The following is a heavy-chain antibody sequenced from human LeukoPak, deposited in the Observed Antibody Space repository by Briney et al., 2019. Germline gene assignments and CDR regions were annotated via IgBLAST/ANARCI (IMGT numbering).Heavy chain of an antibody. J-gene: IGHJ4*02. D-gene: IGHD6-13*01. CDR2: IYTSGST. V-gene: IGHV4-4*07. Sequence: SETLSLTCTVSGGSISSHYWSWIRQPAGKGLEWIGRIYTSGSTNYNPSLKSRVTMSVDTSKNQFSLKLSSVTAADTAVYYCARDPSSSWYLFDYWGQGTLVTVSS. CDR1: GGSISSHY. CDR3: ARDPSSSWYLFDY.